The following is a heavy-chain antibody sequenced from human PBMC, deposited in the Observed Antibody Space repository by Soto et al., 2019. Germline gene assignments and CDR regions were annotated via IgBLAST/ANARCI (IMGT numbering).Heavy chain of an antibody. V-gene: IGHV1-3*01. Sequence: QVQLVQSGAEVKKPGASVKVSCKASGYTFTSYAMHWVRQAPGQRLERMGWINAGNGNTKYSQKFQGRVTITRDTSARTAYMELSSLRSEDTAVYYCAREGGHYDFWSGYYSPYYYYGMDVWGQGTTVTVSS. D-gene: IGHD3-3*01. CDR3: AREGGHYDFWSGYYSPYYYYGMDV. CDR1: GYTFTSYA. CDR2: INAGNGNT. J-gene: IGHJ6*02.